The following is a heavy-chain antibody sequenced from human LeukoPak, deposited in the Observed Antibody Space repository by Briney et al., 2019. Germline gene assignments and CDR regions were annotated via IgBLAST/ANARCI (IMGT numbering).Heavy chain of an antibody. J-gene: IGHJ3*02. Sequence: GASVKVSCKASGYTFTSYDINWVRQATGQGLEWMGWMNPNSGNTGYAQKFQGRVTITRNTSISTAYMELSSLRSEDTAVYYCALGVGSSDAGDAAFDIWGQGTMVTVSS. CDR2: MNPNSGNT. CDR1: GYTFTSYD. CDR3: ALGVGSSDAGDAAFDI. V-gene: IGHV1-8*03. D-gene: IGHD6-6*01.